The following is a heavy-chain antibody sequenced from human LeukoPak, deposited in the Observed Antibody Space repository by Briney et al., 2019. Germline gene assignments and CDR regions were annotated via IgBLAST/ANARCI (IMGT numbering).Heavy chain of an antibody. V-gene: IGHV4-39*01. CDR3: ARPPWFDP. J-gene: IGHJ5*02. CDR1: GGSISSSGYY. Sequence: SETLSLTCTVSGGSISSSGYYWGWIRQPPGTGLEWIASIYYSGSTYYNPSLKSRVTISVDTSKNQFSLKLSSVTAADTAVYYCARPPWFDPWGQGTLVTVSS. CDR2: IYYSGST.